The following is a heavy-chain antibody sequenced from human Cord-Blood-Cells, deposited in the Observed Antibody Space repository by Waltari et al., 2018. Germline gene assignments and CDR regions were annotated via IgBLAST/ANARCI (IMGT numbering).Heavy chain of an antibody. D-gene: IGHD1-1*01. J-gene: IGHJ6*03. CDR2: IWNEGSNK. Sequence: QVQLVESGGGVVQPGRSLRLSCAASGFTFSSYGMHWVRQAPGKGLEWVAFIWNEGSNKYYADSLKGRFTISRDNSKNTLYLQMNSLRAEDTAVYYCARDSTGTTIGYYYYYMDVWGKGTTVTVSS. CDR3: ARDSTGTTIGYYYYYMDV. V-gene: IGHV3-33*01. CDR1: GFTFSSYG.